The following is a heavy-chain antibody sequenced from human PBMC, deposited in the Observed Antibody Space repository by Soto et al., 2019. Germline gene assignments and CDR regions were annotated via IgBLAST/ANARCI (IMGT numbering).Heavy chain of an antibody. CDR3: ARVVIFGVASSMDV. CDR1: GYTFTSYC. D-gene: IGHD3-3*02. CDR2: ISTYNGNT. Sequence: GASVKVSCKASGYTFTSYCISWVRQAPGQGLEWMGWISTYNGNTNYAQKLQGRVTMTTDTSTSTAYMELRSLRSDDTAVYYCARVVIFGVASSMDVWGQGTTVTVSS. V-gene: IGHV1-18*01. J-gene: IGHJ6*02.